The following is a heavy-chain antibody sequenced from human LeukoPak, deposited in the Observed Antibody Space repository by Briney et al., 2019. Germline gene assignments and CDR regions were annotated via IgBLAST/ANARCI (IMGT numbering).Heavy chain of an antibody. D-gene: IGHD3-22*01. Sequence: GGSLRLSCAASGFTFSSYSMNWVRQAPGKGLEWVPSISSSSSYIYYADSVKGRFTISRDNAKNSLYLQMNSLRAEDTAVYYCARDRQYYDGSGYPSFFDYWGQGTLVTVSS. CDR1: GFTFSSYS. V-gene: IGHV3-21*01. J-gene: IGHJ4*02. CDR2: ISSSSSYI. CDR3: ARDRQYYDGSGYPSFFDY.